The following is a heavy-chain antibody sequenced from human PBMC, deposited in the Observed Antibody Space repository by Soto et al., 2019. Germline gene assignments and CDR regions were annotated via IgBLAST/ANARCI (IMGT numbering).Heavy chain of an antibody. D-gene: IGHD3-22*01. CDR3: AKDRTITMIVVPHAFAI. J-gene: IGHJ3*02. V-gene: IGHV3-23*01. CDR1: GVTSSSYA. Sequence: EVQLLESGGGLVQPGGSLRLSCAASGVTSSSYAMSWVRQAPGKGLEWVSGISGSGGSTYYADSVKCRFTISRDNSKNTLDLQMNSRTAEATAVYYCAKDRTITMIVVPHAFAIWGQGKRVTVSS. CDR2: ISGSGGST.